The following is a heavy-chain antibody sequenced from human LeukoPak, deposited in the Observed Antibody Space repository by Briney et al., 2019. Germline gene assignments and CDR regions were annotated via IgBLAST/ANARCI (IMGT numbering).Heavy chain of an antibody. D-gene: IGHD6-13*01. J-gene: IGHJ4*02. CDR2: IPSAGTT. V-gene: IGHV3-66*01. CDR1: GFTVSSSY. Sequence: GGCLRLSCAASGFTVSSSYMSWVRQAPGKGLEWVSIIPSAGTTYYADSVKGRFTISRDNSKNTVYLQVNSPRDEDTAVYYCARDLEAANTYYFDYWGQGSMVTVSS. CDR3: ARDLEAANTYYFDY.